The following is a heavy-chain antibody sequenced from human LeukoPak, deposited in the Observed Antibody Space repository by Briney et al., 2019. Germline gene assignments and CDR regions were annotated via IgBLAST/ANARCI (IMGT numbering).Heavy chain of an antibody. Sequence: KTSETLSLTCTVSGGSISSYYWSWIRQPPGKGLEWIGYIYYSGSTNYNPSLKSRVTISVDTSKNQFSLKLSSVTAADTAVYYCARDGYREKSPPDFDYWGQGTLVTVSS. CDR1: GGSISSYY. V-gene: IGHV4-59*12. J-gene: IGHJ4*02. D-gene: IGHD5-24*01. CDR2: IYYSGST. CDR3: ARDGYREKSPPDFDY.